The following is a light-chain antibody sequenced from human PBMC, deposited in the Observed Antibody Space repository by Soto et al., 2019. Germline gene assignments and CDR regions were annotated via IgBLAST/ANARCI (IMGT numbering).Light chain of an antibody. J-gene: IGLJ1*01. Sequence: QSVLTQPASVSGSPGQSISISCIGTSSDVGAFNYVSWYQHHPGKAPQLIIYDVTSRPSGVSNRFSASKSGNTASLTISGLQAEDEADYYCSSYTTRITEVIGTGTKVTVL. CDR1: SSDVGAFNY. CDR2: DVT. V-gene: IGLV2-14*03. CDR3: SSYTTRITEV.